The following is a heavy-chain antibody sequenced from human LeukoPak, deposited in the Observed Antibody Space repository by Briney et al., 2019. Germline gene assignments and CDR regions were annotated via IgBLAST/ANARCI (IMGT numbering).Heavy chain of an antibody. CDR3: ARELIVGATIGY. V-gene: IGHV3-21*01. Sequence: TGGSLRLSCAASGFTFSSYSMHWVRQAPGKGLEWVSSINSSSSYIYYADSVKGRFTISRDNAKNSLYLQMNSLRAEDTAVYYCARELIVGATIGYWGQGTLVTVSS. D-gene: IGHD1-26*01. CDR2: INSSSSYI. J-gene: IGHJ4*02. CDR1: GFTFSSYS.